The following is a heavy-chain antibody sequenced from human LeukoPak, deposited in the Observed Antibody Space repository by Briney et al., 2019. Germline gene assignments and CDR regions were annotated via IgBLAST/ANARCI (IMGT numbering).Heavy chain of an antibody. J-gene: IGHJ6*02. D-gene: IGHD2-15*01. CDR2: SYYSGST. Sequence: PSETLSLTCTVSGGSISSYYWSWIGQPPGKGLEWIGYSYYSGSTNYTPSLKSRVTISVDTSKNQSSLKLSSVTAADTAVYYCARDRYCSGGSCYSHYYYGMDVWGQGTTVTVSS. V-gene: IGHV4-59*01. CDR1: GGSISSYY. CDR3: ARDRYCSGGSCYSHYYYGMDV.